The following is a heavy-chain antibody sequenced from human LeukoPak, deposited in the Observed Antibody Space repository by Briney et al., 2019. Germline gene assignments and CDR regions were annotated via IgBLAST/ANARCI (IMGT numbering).Heavy chain of an antibody. CDR2: IYYSGAT. CDR3: ARNGGNSDFDY. D-gene: IGHD4-23*01. J-gene: IGHJ4*02. Sequence: SETLSLTCAVSGGSISSSSSNCWTWVLQPPGKGLEWIGEIYYSGATNYNPSLKSRVTMLLDKSNNQFSLKLNSVTAADTAVYYCARNGGNSDFDYWGQGTLVTVSS. CDR1: GGSISSSSSNC. V-gene: IGHV4-4*02.